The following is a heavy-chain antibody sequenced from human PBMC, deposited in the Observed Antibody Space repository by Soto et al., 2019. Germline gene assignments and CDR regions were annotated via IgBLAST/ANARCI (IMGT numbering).Heavy chain of an antibody. CDR3: AKDLSSEKFAYYYGMDV. J-gene: IGHJ6*02. CDR1: GYTFTSYD. Sequence: GASVKVSCKASGYTFTSYDINWVRQATGQGLEWMGWMNPNSGNTGYAQKFQGRVTMTRNTSISTAYMELSSLRSEDTAVYYCAKDLSSEKFAYYYGMDVCGQGTTVTVSS. CDR2: MNPNSGNT. V-gene: IGHV1-8*01.